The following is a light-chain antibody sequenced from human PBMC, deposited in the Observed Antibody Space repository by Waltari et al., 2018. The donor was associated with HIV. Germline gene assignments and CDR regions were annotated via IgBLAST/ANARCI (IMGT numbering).Light chain of an antibody. Sequence: QSALTQPASVSGSPGQSITISCTGTSSDVGSYNLVSWYQHHQGKAPKLMIYEGSKRPSGVSNRFAGYKSGNTAYLTISGLQAEDESDYYCCSYAGSSTWVFGGGTKLTVL. V-gene: IGLV2-23*01. CDR2: EGS. CDR3: CSYAGSSTWV. J-gene: IGLJ3*02. CDR1: SSDVGSYNL.